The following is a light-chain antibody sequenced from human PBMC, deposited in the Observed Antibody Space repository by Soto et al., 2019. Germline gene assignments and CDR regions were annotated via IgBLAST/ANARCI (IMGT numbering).Light chain of an antibody. V-gene: IGKV1-39*01. CDR3: QQSYSIQWT. J-gene: IGKJ1*01. CDR1: QGISSY. Sequence: DIQLTQSPSFLSASVGARVTITCRASQGISSYLAWYQQKPGKAPKLLIYAASSLQGGVPSRFSGSGSGTDFTLTISSLQPEDFATYYCQQSYSIQWTFGQGTKVDIK. CDR2: AAS.